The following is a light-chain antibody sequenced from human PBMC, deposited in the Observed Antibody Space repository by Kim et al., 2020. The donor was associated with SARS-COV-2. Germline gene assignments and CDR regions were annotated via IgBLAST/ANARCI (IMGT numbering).Light chain of an antibody. CDR1: SANDANNP. V-gene: IGLV1-44*01. J-gene: IGLJ3*02. CDR2: TDN. Sequence: GQTVPIVSSGRSANDANNPLTSYQQVPGPAPKLLISTDNPRPSGVPDRFSASKSGTSASLAISGLQSEDEAVYYCGSWDGSLSGRVFGGGTQLTVL. CDR3: GSWDGSLSGRV.